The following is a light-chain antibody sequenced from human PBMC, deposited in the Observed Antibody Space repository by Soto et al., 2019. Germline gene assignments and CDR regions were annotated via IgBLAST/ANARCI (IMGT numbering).Light chain of an antibody. CDR3: SSYSSISMYV. CDR1: SSDVGFYNF. V-gene: IGLV2-8*01. CDR2: EVT. Sequence: QSALTQPPSASGSPGQSLTISCTGTSSDVGFYNFVSWYQQRPGKAPKLVIYEVTKRPSGVPDRFSGSKSGSTASLTVSGLQAEDEADYYCSSYSSISMYVFGTGTKLTVL. J-gene: IGLJ1*01.